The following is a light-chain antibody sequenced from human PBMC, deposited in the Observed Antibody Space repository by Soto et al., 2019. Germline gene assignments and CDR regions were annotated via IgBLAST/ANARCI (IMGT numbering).Light chain of an antibody. Sequence: QPVLTQPPSVSGAPGQRVTISCTGSSSNIGAGYDVHWYQQLPGTAPKLLIYGNNNRPSGVPDRFSGSKSGTSASLAITGLQAEDEADYYCQSYDRSLSGWVFGGGTQLTVL. J-gene: IGLJ3*02. CDR1: SSNIGAGYD. CDR2: GNN. V-gene: IGLV1-40*01. CDR3: QSYDRSLSGWV.